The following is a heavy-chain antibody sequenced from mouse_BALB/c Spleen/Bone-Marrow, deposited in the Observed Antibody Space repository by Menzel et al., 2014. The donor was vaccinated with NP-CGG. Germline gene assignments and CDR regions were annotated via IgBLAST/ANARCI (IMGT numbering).Heavy chain of an antibody. V-gene: IGHV1S127*01. CDR2: IDPSDSET. CDR1: GYSFTSYW. Sequence: VHLVESGPQLVRPGASVKISCKASGYSFTSYWMHWVKQRPGQGLEWIGMIDPSDSETRLNQKFKGKATLTVDESSSTAYMQLSSPTSEDSAVYYCARGFGMDYWGQGTSVTVSS. CDR3: ARGFGMDY. J-gene: IGHJ4*01.